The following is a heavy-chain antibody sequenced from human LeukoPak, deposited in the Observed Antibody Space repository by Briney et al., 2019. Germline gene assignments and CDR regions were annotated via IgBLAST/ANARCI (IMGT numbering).Heavy chain of an antibody. D-gene: IGHD3-22*01. Sequence: SDTLSLTCTVSGGSISSSSYYWGWIRQPPGKGLEWIESIYSSGSTYYNPSLKSRVTISVETSKYRFSLKLSSVTAADTAVYYCASSRAVYDSSGYYSPGFDYWGQGTLVTVSS. J-gene: IGHJ4*02. CDR3: ASSRAVYDSSGYYSPGFDY. CDR2: IYSSGST. V-gene: IGHV4-39*01. CDR1: GGSISSSSYY.